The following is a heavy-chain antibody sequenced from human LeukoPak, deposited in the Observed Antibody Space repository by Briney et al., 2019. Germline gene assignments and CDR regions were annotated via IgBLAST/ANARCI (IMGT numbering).Heavy chain of an antibody. J-gene: IGHJ4*02. CDR3: ARVRGGYCTGDRCYGDFFFDY. Sequence: ASVRVSCKTSGYNFIGYFIHWVRQAPGQGLEWMGWIDPHSGDTAYANKFQGRVTLTRDTTTTTVFMESNSLRSDDTAVYFCARVRGGYCTGDRCYGDFFFDYWGQGTLVTVTS. CDR1: GYNFIGYF. D-gene: IGHD2-15*01. V-gene: IGHV1-2*02. CDR2: IDPHSGDT.